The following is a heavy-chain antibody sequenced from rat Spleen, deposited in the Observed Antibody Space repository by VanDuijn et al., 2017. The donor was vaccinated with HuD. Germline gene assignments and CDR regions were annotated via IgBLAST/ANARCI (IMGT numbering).Heavy chain of an antibody. CDR2: ISTSGGST. CDR3: ARHGDYGYPWFAY. V-gene: IGHV5-29*01. Sequence: EVQLVESGGGLVQPGRSLKLSCAASGFTFSNYGMAWVCQAPTKGLEWVATISTSGGSTYYRDSVKGRFTISRDNAKSTLYLQMNSLRSEDTATYYCARHGDYGYPWFAYWGQGTLVTVSS. J-gene: IGHJ3*01. D-gene: IGHD1-7*01. CDR1: GFTFSNYG.